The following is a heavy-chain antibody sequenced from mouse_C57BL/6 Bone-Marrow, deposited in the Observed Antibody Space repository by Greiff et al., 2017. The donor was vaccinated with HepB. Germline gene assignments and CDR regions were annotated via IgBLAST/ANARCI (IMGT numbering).Heavy chain of an antibody. D-gene: IGHD1-1*01. CDR3: AREVYYYGSWRYFDV. J-gene: IGHJ1*03. CDR1: GYTFTSYW. CDR2: IHPNSGST. Sequence: QVQLQQSGAELVKPGASVKLSCKASGYTFTSYWMHWVKQRPGQGLEWIGMIHPNSGSTNYNEKFKSKATLTVDKSSSTAYMQLSSLTSEDSAVYYCAREVYYYGSWRYFDVWGTGTTVTVSS. V-gene: IGHV1-64*01.